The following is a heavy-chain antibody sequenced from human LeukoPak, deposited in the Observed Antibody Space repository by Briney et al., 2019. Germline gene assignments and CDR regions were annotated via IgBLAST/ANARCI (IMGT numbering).Heavy chain of an antibody. CDR2: IVVGSGNT. J-gene: IGHJ5*02. CDR1: GFTFTSSA. Sequence: SVKVSCKASGFTFTSSAMQWVRQARGQRLEWIGWIVVGSGNTNYAQKFQERVTITRDMSTSTAYMELSSLRSEDTAVYYCARDFGGGGWFDPWGQGTLVTVSS. V-gene: IGHV1-58*02. CDR3: ARDFGGGGWFDP. D-gene: IGHD3-10*01.